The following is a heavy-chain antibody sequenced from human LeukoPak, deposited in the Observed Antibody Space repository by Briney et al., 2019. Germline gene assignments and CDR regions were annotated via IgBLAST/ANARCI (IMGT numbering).Heavy chain of an antibody. D-gene: IGHD3-10*01. CDR2: IYTSGTT. Sequence: PSETLSLTCNVSGYSISSGYYWAWIRQPAGKGLEWIGHIYTSGTTNYNPSLKSRVTISIDTSKNQFSLKLSSVTAADTAVYYCARGLWFGDENPPYFDYWGQGTLVTVSS. CDR3: ARGLWFGDENPPYFDY. J-gene: IGHJ4*02. V-gene: IGHV4-61*09. CDR1: GYSISSGYY.